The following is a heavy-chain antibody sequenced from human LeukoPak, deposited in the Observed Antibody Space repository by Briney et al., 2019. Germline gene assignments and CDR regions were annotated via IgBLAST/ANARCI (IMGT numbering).Heavy chain of an antibody. D-gene: IGHD1-26*01. CDR1: GGSISSTNW. Sequence: SGTLSLTCAVSGGSISSTNWWNWVRQPPGKGLEWIGEIYHSGSTNYNPSLKSRVTISVDKSKNQFSLKLSSVTAADTAVYYCARKDSGSYYRRFDYWGQGTLVTVSS. CDR2: IYHSGST. V-gene: IGHV4-4*02. CDR3: ARKDSGSYYRRFDY. J-gene: IGHJ4*02.